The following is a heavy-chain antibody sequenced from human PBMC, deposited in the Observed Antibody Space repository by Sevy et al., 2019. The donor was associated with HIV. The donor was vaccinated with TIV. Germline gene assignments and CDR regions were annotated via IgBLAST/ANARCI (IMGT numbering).Heavy chain of an antibody. CDR3: ARDLTGGGLDY. J-gene: IGHJ4*02. D-gene: IGHD3-10*01. CDR2: ISHDGSNK. CDR1: GFTFSSYA. V-gene: IGHV3-30-3*01. Sequence: GGSLRLSCAASGFTFSSYAMHWVRQAPGKGLEWVAVISHDGSNKYYADSVKGRFTISRDNSKNTLYLQMNSLRAEDTAVYYCARDLTGGGLDYWGQGTLVTVSS.